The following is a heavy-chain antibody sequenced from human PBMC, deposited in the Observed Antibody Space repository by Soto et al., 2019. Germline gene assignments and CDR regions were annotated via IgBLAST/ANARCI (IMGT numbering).Heavy chain of an antibody. Sequence: SLRLSCAASGFTFSNYGMNWVRQSPGKGLEWVSYISGSSSTIFYADSVKGRFTISRDNARNSLSLQMNSLRDEDTAVYYCASAPSRIRPLDYWGRGTLVTVSS. CDR2: ISGSSSTI. CDR1: GFTFSNYG. J-gene: IGHJ4*02. CDR3: ASAPSRIRPLDY. V-gene: IGHV3-48*02.